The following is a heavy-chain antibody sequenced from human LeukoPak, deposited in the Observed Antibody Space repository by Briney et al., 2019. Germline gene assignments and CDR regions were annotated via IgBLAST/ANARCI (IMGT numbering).Heavy chain of an antibody. D-gene: IGHD3-22*01. V-gene: IGHV3-49*04. Sequence: PGGSLRLSCTASGFTFGDYAMSWVRQAPGKGLEWVGFIRSKAYGGTTEYAASVKGRFTISRDDSKSIANLQMNSLKTEDTAVYYCTRDAKYYYDSSGYHYWGQGTPVTVSS. CDR2: IRSKAYGGTT. CDR3: TRDAKYYYDSSGYHY. CDR1: GFTFGDYA. J-gene: IGHJ4*02.